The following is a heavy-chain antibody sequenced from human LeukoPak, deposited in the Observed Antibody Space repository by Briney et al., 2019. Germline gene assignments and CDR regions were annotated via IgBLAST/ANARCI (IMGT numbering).Heavy chain of an antibody. CDR3: ARDMQWLVHYYFDY. CDR1: GFTFSSDW. CDR2: IKQDGSEK. Sequence: PGGSLRLSCAASGFTFSSDWMSWVRQAPGKGLELVANIKQDGSEKYYVDSVKGRFTISRDNAKNSLYLQMNSLRAEDTAVYYCARDMQWLVHYYFDYWGQGTLVTVSS. J-gene: IGHJ4*02. D-gene: IGHD6-19*01. V-gene: IGHV3-7*01.